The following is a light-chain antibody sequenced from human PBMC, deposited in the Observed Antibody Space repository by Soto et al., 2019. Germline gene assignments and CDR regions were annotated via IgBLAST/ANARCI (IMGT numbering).Light chain of an antibody. J-gene: IGLJ3*02. CDR3: AVWDDSLNGVV. CDR2: TNN. Sequence: QSVLTQPPSASGTPGQRVTISCSGSSSNIGSKTVIWYQQLPGTAPKLLIYTNNQRPSGVPDRFSGSKSGTSASLAISGLQSEDEADYYCAVWDDSLNGVVFGGGTKLTVL. CDR1: SSNIGSKT. V-gene: IGLV1-44*01.